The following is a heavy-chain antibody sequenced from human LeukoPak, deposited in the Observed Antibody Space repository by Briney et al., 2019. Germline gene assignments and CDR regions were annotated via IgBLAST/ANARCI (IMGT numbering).Heavy chain of an antibody. CDR2: KNHIGST. V-gene: IGHV4-34*01. CDR1: GSSFNDYY. J-gene: IGHJ4*02. D-gene: IGHD6-19*01. Sequence: SETLSLTCAFYGSSFNDYYWPWIRQPPGKGLEWIGEKNHIGSTNYNPSLKSRVTISVDTSKNQFSLKLTSVTAADAAIYYCARGPNSTGWYPHWGQGTLVTVSS. CDR3: ARGPNSTGWYPH.